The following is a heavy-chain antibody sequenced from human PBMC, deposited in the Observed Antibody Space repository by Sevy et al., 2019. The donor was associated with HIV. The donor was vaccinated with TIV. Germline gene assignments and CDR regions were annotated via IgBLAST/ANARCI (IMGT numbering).Heavy chain of an antibody. CDR1: GFRFSSYS. J-gene: IGHJ3*01. D-gene: IGHD3-10*01. V-gene: IGHV1-18*01. CDR3: ATSGTLITTKAGGFDV. Sequence: ASVKVSCKASGFRFSSYSFSWVRQAPGQGLEWLGWISAFNGNTNSAQQLKDRVTITIDASRDTAYMELRSLRPDDTAVYYWATSGTLITTKAGGFDVWGQGTRVTVSS. CDR2: ISAFNGNT.